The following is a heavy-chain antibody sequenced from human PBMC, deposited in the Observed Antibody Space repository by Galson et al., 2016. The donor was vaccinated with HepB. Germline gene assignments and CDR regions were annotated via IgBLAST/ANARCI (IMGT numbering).Heavy chain of an antibody. V-gene: IGHV4-39*02. CDR2: IYYSGDT. D-gene: IGHD2-15*01. J-gene: IGHJ4*02. CDR3: ASTGLIYSLGYFDY. Sequence: SETLSLTCTVSSGSISSSNYYWGWIRQPPGKGLEWIGSIYYSGDTYYNPSLKSRVTISVDTSKNHFSLKLSSVTAADTTVYYCASTGLIYSLGYFDYWGQGILVTVSS. CDR1: SGSISSSNYY.